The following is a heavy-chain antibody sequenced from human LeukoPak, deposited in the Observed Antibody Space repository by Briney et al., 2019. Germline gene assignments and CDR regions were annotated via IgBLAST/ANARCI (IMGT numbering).Heavy chain of an antibody. D-gene: IGHD1-26*01. Sequence: GGSLRLSCAASGFTFSSYAMGWVRQAPGKGLEWVSAVSGSGGSAYYADSVKGRFTISRDNSKNTLYLQMNSLRAEDTAVYYCARDRSGSYDYWGQGTLVTVSS. CDR2: VSGSGGSA. V-gene: IGHV3-23*01. CDR1: GFTFSSYA. CDR3: ARDRSGSYDY. J-gene: IGHJ4*02.